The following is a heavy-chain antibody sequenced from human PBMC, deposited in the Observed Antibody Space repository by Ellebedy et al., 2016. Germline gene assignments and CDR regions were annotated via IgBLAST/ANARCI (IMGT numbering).Heavy chain of an antibody. CDR3: ATNSYDSSDHKRGWVY. J-gene: IGHJ4*02. V-gene: IGHV3-23*01. CDR2: ISGSGGST. CDR1: GFTFSSHA. D-gene: IGHD3-22*01. Sequence: GGSLRLXXAASGFTFSSHAMSWVRQAPGKGLEWVSAISGSGGSTYYADSVKGRFTISRDNSKNTLYLQMNSLRAEDTAVYYCATNSYDSSDHKRGWVYWGQGTLVTVSS.